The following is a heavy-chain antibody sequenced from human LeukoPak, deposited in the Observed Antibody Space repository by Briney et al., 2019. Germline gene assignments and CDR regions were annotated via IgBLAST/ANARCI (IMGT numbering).Heavy chain of an antibody. V-gene: IGHV3-7*01. CDR3: ARDSGWTFDS. CDR2: TNQDGSRK. D-gene: IGHD6-19*01. Sequence: GGSLRLSCAASGFTVSSNYMSWVRRAPGKGLEWVANTNQDGSRKKYVDSVRGRFTVSRDNAKNSVYLQMNSLGVEDTAIYYCARDSGWTFDSWGQGTLVTVSS. CDR1: GFTVSSNY. J-gene: IGHJ4*02.